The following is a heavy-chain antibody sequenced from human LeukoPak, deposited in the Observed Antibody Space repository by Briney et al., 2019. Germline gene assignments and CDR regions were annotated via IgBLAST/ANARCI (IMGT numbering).Heavy chain of an antibody. CDR3: AKVVTGYCSSTSCPFDS. V-gene: IGHV3-30*02. J-gene: IGHJ4*02. D-gene: IGHD2-2*01. CDR2: IRYDGSNK. Sequence: GGSLRLSCAASGFTFSSYGMDWVRQAPGKGLEWVAYIRYDGSNKNYADSVKGRFTISRDNSKNTLYLQMSSLRAEDTAVYYCAKVVTGYCSSTSCPFDSWGQGTLVNVSS. CDR1: GFTFSSYG.